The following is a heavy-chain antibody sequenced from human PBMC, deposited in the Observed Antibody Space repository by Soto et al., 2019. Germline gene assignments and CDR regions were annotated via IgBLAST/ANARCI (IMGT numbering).Heavy chain of an antibody. D-gene: IGHD3-22*01. CDR3: ASAFFYKGSDSRGYSFDAFDF. J-gene: IGHJ3*01. CDR2: ISAHTGSS. V-gene: IGHV1-18*01. Sequence: QVQLLQSGAEVKKPGASVKVSCKASGYTFTSSGMSWVRQAPGQGLEWMGWISAHTGSSEYAQRFQGRVTMTTARSTCTAYMELRSLRSDDTAVYYCASAFFYKGSDSRGYSFDAFDFWGPGPLVTVSS. CDR1: GYTFTSSG.